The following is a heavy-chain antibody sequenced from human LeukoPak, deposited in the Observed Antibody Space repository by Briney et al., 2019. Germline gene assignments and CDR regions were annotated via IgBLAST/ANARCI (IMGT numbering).Heavy chain of an antibody. CDR3: ARPVYDSSGYYPY. Sequence: GRSLRLSCAASGFTFSDYYMSWVRQAPGHGLEGGSYISSSGSTIYYAGSVKGRFTISRDNAKNSLYLQMNSLRAEDTAVYYCARPVYDSSGYYPYWGQGTLVTVSS. D-gene: IGHD3-22*01. CDR2: ISSSGSTI. CDR1: GFTFSDYY. J-gene: IGHJ4*02. V-gene: IGHV3-11*01.